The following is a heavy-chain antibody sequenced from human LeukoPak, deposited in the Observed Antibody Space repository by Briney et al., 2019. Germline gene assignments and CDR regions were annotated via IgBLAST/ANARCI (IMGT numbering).Heavy chain of an antibody. CDR1: GFTFSNAW. D-gene: IGHD2-15*01. Sequence: GGSLRLSCAASGFTFSNAWMSWVRQAPGKGLEWVGRIKSKTDGGTTDYAAPVKGRFTISRDDSKDTLYLQMNSLRAEDTAVYYCARGYCSGGSCYGALNYWGQGTLVTVSS. CDR2: IKSKTDGGTT. V-gene: IGHV3-15*01. J-gene: IGHJ4*02. CDR3: ARGYCSGGSCYGALNY.